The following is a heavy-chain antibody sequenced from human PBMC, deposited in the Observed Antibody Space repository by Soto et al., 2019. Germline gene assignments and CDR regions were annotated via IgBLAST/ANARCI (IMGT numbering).Heavy chain of an antibody. D-gene: IGHD6-13*01. CDR2: ISAYNGNT. V-gene: IGHV1-18*04. Sequence: ASVKVSGKASGYTFTSYGISWVRQAPGQGLEWMGWISAYNGNTNYAQKLQGRVTMTTDTSTSTAYMELRSLRSDDTAVYYCARDPGKGAAGPYCGMDVWGQGTTVSVSS. CDR3: ARDPGKGAAGPYCGMDV. CDR1: GYTFTSYG. J-gene: IGHJ6*02.